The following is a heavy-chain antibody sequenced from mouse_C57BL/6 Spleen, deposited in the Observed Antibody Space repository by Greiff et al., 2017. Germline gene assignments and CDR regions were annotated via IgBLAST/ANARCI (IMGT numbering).Heavy chain of an antibody. CDR2: IYPGSGNT. CDR1: GYTFTDYY. CDR3: ARWDDGYFYAMDY. V-gene: IGHV1-76*01. J-gene: IGHJ4*01. D-gene: IGHD2-3*01. Sequence: VQLQQSGAELVRPGASVKLSCKASGYTFTDYYINWVKQRPGQGLEWIARIYPGSGNTYYNEKFKGKATLTAEKSSSTAYMQLSSLTSEDSAVYFCARWDDGYFYAMDYWGQGTRGTVAS.